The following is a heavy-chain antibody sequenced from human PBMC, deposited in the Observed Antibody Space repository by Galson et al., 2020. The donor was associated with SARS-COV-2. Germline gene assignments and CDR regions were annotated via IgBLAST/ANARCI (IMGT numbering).Heavy chain of an antibody. CDR1: GYTLTELS. Sequence: ASVTVSCKVSGYTLTELSMPWVRQAPGKGLEWMGGFDPEAGETIYAQKFQGRVTMTEDTSTDTAYMELSSLRSEDTAVYYCATLYALWEPRKRTFDYWGQGTLVTVSS. J-gene: IGHJ4*02. D-gene: IGHD1-26*01. CDR2: FDPEAGET. CDR3: ATLYALWEPRKRTFDY. V-gene: IGHV1-24*01.